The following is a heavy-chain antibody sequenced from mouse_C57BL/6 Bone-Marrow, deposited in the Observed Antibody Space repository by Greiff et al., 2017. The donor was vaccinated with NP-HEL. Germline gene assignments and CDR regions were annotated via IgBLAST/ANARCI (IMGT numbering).Heavy chain of an antibody. CDR1: GYTFTSYW. CDR2: IDPNSGGT. D-gene: IGHD2-12*01. Sequence: QVQLQQSGAELVKPGASVKLSCKASGYTFTSYWMHWVKQRPGRGLEWIGRIDPNSGGTKYNEKFKSKATLTVDKPSSTAYIQLSSLTSEDSAVYYCARSRTYYSPAWFAYWGQGTLVTVSA. V-gene: IGHV1-72*01. CDR3: ARSRTYYSPAWFAY. J-gene: IGHJ3*01.